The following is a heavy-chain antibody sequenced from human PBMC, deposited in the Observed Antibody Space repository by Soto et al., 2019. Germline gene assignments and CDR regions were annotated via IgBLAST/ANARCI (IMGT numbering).Heavy chain of an antibody. CDR1: GFTFSSHG. J-gene: IGHJ4*02. V-gene: IGHV3-33*06. D-gene: IGHD3-10*01. CDR2: IWYDGSNK. CDR3: AKGPHVLLWFGEFNHFGY. Sequence: SLRLSCAAAGFTFSSHGMHCVRQAPGKGLEWVAVIWYDGSNKYYADSVKGRFTISRDNSKNTLYLQMNSLRAEDTAVYYCAKGPHVLLWFGEFNHFGYWGQGTLVTVSX.